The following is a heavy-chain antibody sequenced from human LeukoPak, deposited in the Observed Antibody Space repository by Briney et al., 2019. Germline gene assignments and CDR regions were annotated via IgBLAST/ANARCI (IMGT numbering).Heavy chain of an antibody. D-gene: IGHD2-2*01. Sequence: SETLSLTCAVYGGSFSGYYWNWIRQPPGKGLEWIGEINHSGSTNYNPSLKSRVTISVDTSKNQFSLKLSSVTAADTAVYYCARPDSAVDYFDYWGQGTLVTVSS. CDR2: INHSGST. CDR3: ARPDSAVDYFDY. J-gene: IGHJ4*02. CDR1: GGSFSGYY. V-gene: IGHV4-34*01.